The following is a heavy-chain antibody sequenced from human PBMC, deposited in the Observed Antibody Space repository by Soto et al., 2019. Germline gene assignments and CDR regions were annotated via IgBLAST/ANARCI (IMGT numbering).Heavy chain of an antibody. CDR2: ISSSSSYI. CDR1: GFTFSSYS. Sequence: EVQLVESGGGLVKPGGSLRLSCAASGFTFSSYSMNWVRQAPGKGLEWVSSISSSSSYIYYADSVKGRFTISRDNAKNSLYLQMNSLRAEDTAVYYCAREQPYSSSWLRPRGWFDPWGQGTLVTVSS. J-gene: IGHJ5*02. V-gene: IGHV3-21*01. D-gene: IGHD6-13*01. CDR3: AREQPYSSSWLRPRGWFDP.